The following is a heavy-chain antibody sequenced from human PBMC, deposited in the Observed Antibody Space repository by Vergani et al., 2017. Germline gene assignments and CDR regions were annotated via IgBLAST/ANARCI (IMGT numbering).Heavy chain of an antibody. CDR2: ISMSSSTI. J-gene: IGHJ2*01. V-gene: IGHV3-48*01. Sequence: DVQLVESGGTLVQPGGSLRLSCAASGFPFRSHSMNWVRQAPGKGLEWISYISMSSSTIHYADSVRGRFTISRDNAKNSLYLQMSSLRAEDTAVYYCVRLPRGPWNFDLWGRGTLITVSS. CDR3: VRLPRGPWNFDL. CDR1: GFPFRSHS.